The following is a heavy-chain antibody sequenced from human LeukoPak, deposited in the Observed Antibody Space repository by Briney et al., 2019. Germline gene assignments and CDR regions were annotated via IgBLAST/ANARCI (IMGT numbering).Heavy chain of an antibody. CDR2: INHSGST. V-gene: IGHV4-34*01. D-gene: IGHD3/OR15-3a*01. Sequence: SETLSLTCAVYGGSFSGYYWSWIRQPPGKGLEWIGEINHSGSTNYNPSLKSRVTISVDTSKNQFSLKLSSVTAADTAVYYCARDHLGLYYDYWGQGTLVTVSS. CDR3: ARDHLGLYYDY. J-gene: IGHJ4*02. CDR1: GGSFSGYY.